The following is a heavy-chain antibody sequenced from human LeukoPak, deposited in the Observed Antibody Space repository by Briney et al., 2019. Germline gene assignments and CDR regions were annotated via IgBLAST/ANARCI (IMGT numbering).Heavy chain of an antibody. Sequence: PSETLSLTCTVSGGSISSYYWSWLRQPPGKGLEWIGYIYYSGSTNYNPSLKSRVTISVDTSKNQFSLKLSSVTAADTAVYYCARDNWNYGSSMDVWGQGTTVTVPS. V-gene: IGHV4-59*01. CDR2: IYYSGST. CDR3: ARDNWNYGSSMDV. CDR1: GGSISSYY. J-gene: IGHJ6*02. D-gene: IGHD1-7*01.